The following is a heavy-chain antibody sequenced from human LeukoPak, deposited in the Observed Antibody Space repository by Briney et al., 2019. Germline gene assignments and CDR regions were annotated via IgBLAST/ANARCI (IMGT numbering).Heavy chain of an antibody. CDR2: INAGNGNT. D-gene: IGHD2-2*01. J-gene: IGHJ4*02. Sequence: ASVKVSCKASGYTFTNYAMNWVRQAPGQRLEWMGWINAGNGNTKSSQRFQDRVTITGDTSASTAYMELNSLRSEDTAVYYCTRGIWSSHNKDYYFDYWGQGSLVTVSS. CDR1: GYTFTNYA. CDR3: TRGIWSSHNKDYYFDY. V-gene: IGHV1-3*01.